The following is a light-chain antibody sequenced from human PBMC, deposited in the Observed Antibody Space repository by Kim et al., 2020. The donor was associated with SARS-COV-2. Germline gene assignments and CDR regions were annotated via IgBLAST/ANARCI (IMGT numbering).Light chain of an antibody. J-gene: IGKJ2*01. CDR2: AAS. Sequence: SASVGDRVTITCRASQSISSYLNWYQQKPGKAPKLLIYAASSLQSGVPSRFSGSGSGTDFTLTISSLQPEDFATYHCQQSYSTPRTFGQGTKLEI. V-gene: IGKV1-39*01. CDR3: QQSYSTPRT. CDR1: QSISSY.